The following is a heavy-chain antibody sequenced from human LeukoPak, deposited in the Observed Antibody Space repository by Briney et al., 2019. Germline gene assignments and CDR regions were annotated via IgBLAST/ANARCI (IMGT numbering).Heavy chain of an antibody. V-gene: IGHV1-69*13. Sequence: GASVKLSFNASGATFSSYAISWVRHAPGPGLEWMGGIIPIFGTTNYAQKFQGRVTITADESTSTAYMELRSLRSEDTAVYYCARDLPNCSGGSCYSIGWFDPWGQGTLVTVSS. CDR3: ARDLPNCSGGSCYSIGWFDP. CDR1: GATFSSYA. CDR2: IIPIFGTT. J-gene: IGHJ5*02. D-gene: IGHD2-15*01.